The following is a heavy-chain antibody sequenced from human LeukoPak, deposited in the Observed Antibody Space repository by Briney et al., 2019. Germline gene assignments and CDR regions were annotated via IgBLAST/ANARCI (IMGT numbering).Heavy chain of an antibody. V-gene: IGHV4-39*07. CDR1: GGSISSSSYY. CDR2: IYYSGST. D-gene: IGHD2-2*01. J-gene: IGHJ6*03. CDR3: ARGDIVVVPAATSLTSYYYYYYMDV. Sequence: PSETLSLTCTVSGGSISSSSYYWGWIRQPPGKGLEWIGSIYYSGSTYYNPSLKSRVTISVDTSKNQFSLKLSSVTAADTAVYYCARGDIVVVPAATSLTSYYYYYYMDVWGKGTTVTISS.